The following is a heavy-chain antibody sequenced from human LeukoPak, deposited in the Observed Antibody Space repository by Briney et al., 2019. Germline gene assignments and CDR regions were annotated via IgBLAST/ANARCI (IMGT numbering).Heavy chain of an antibody. Sequence: PGGSLRLSCAASGFTFDDYAMHWVRQAPGKGLEWVSLISGDGGSTYYADSVKGRFTISRDNSKNTLYLQMNTLRAEDTAVYYCAKLGVTSSDLGWFDPWGHGTLVTVSS. CDR2: ISGDGGST. CDR1: GFTFDDYA. V-gene: IGHV3-43*02. J-gene: IGHJ5*02. CDR3: AKLGVTSSDLGWFDP. D-gene: IGHD3-3*01.